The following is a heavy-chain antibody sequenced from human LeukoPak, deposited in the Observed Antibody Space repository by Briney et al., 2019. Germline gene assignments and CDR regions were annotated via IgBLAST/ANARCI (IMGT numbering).Heavy chain of an antibody. V-gene: IGHV4-39*01. J-gene: IGHJ6*02. Sequence: PSETLSLTCTVSGGSISSDLHYWDWIRQPPGKGLEGIVSILYTGSSWVKPSLNSRASISVDTSNNQFSLRLHSVHATDTALYYCARRASGSGGTQAGMDVWGRGTTVTVSS. D-gene: IGHD2-15*01. CDR1: GGSISSDLHY. CDR3: ARRASGSGGTQAGMDV. CDR2: ILYTGSS.